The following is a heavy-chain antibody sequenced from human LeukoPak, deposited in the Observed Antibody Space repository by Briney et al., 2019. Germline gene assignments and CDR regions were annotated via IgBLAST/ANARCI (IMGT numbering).Heavy chain of an antibody. J-gene: IGHJ5*02. CDR1: GGSISSDNYQ. Sequence: SETLSLTCTISGGSISSDNYQWSWIRQPPGKGLEWIGYINYSGSTYYNPSLKSRVTISVDTSKNHFSLRLSSVTAADTAVYYCARYGSGSTWFDPWGQGTLVTVSS. V-gene: IGHV4-30-4*01. CDR3: ARYGSGSTWFDP. D-gene: IGHD3-10*01. CDR2: INYSGST.